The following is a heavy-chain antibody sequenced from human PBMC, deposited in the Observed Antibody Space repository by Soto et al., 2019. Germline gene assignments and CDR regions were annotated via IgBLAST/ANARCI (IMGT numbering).Heavy chain of an antibody. D-gene: IGHD2-21*01. CDR2: IYTSGST. CDR3: ARDRAGQGEDY. V-gene: IGHV4-4*07. J-gene: IGHJ4*02. Sequence: PSETLSLTCTVSHGSVSSDPFYWTWIRQHPGKGLEWIGRIYTSGSTNYNPSLKSRVTMSVDTSKNQFSLKLSSVTAADTAVYYCARDRAGQGEDYWGQGTLVTVSS. CDR1: HGSVSSDPFY.